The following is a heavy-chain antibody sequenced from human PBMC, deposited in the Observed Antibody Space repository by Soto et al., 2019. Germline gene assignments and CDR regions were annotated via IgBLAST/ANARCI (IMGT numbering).Heavy chain of an antibody. J-gene: IGHJ6*03. D-gene: IGHD2-8*01. CDR3: VRGSSECCYYYMDV. V-gene: IGHV3-23*01. CDR1: GFTFSSHA. CDR2: MSGSGGST. Sequence: PGGSLRLSCAASGFTFSSHAMTWVRQAPGKGLEWVSAMSGSGGSTYYADSVKGRFTISRDNSKNTLFLQMNSLRAEDTAVYYRVRGSSECCYYYMDVWGAGTTVTVSS.